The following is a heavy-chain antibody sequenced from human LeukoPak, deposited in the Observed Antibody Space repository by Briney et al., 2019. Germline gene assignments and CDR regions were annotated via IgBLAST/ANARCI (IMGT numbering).Heavy chain of an antibody. D-gene: IGHD3-9*01. CDR2: ISSSSSYT. CDR3: ARGRLTGYYIFDY. J-gene: IGHJ4*02. Sequence: GGSLRLSCAASGFTFSDYYMSWIRQAPGKGLEWVSYISSSSSYTNYADSVKGRFTISRDNAKNSLYLQMNSLRAEDTAVYYCARGRLTGYYIFDYWGQGTLVTVSS. V-gene: IGHV3-11*05. CDR1: GFTFSDYY.